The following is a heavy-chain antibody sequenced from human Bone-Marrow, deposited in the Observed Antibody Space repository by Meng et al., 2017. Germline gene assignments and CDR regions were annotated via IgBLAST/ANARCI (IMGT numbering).Heavy chain of an antibody. CDR2: TSYDGNKK. D-gene: IGHD1-26*01. CDR3: ARGEEWELLNY. J-gene: IGHJ4*02. Sequence: QVQLVESGGGVVQPGRSLRLSCAASGFIFSDYAMHWVRQAPGKGLEWVAVTSYDGNKKYYADYVKGRVTISRDDSRNTLYLQMNSLRAADTAVYYCARGEEWELLNYWGQGTLVTVSS. V-gene: IGHV3-30-3*01. CDR1: GFIFSDYA.